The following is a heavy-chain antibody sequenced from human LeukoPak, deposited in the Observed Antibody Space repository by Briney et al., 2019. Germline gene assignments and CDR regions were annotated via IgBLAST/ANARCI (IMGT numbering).Heavy chain of an antibody. CDR2: INHSGST. CDR1: GGFFSGYY. V-gene: IGHV4-34*01. D-gene: IGHD6-6*01. Sequence: SETLSLTCAVYGGFFSGYYWSWIRQPPGKGLEWIGEINHSGSTNYNPSLKSRVTISVDTSKNQFSLKLSSVTAADTAVYYCARGLAARSLIWGQGTLVTVSS. J-gene: IGHJ4*02. CDR3: ARGLAARSLI.